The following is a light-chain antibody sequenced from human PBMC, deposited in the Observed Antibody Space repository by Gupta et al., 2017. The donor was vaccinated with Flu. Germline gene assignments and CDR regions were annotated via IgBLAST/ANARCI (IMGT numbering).Light chain of an antibody. CDR3: SSHAGRGTGV. J-gene: IGLJ1*01. CDR2: DVT. V-gene: IGLV2-11*01. Sequence: QSAPTQPRPPSGSPGPSVTISCTGSSNDVGGSNRFYWYQQRPGKAPNLILYDVTQRPPGVPDRGSGSKSGNTASLTISGPQDEDEADYYCSSHAGRGTGVFGTGTTVTVL. CDR1: SNDVGGSNR.